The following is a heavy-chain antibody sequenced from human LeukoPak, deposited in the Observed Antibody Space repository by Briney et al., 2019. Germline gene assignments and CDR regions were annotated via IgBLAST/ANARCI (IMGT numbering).Heavy chain of an antibody. D-gene: IGHD3-10*01. CDR2: ITWDGDTT. J-gene: IGHJ2*01. V-gene: IGHV3-43D*03. Sequence: GGSLRLSCAASGFSFDGYAMHWVRQAPGKGLEWVSLITWDGDTTYYADSVKGRFTISRDNSKNSLYLQTNSLRTEDIALYYCATLLEGNMLRGVYWYFDLWGRGTLVTVSS. CDR1: GFSFDGYA. CDR3: ATLLEGNMLRGVYWYFDL.